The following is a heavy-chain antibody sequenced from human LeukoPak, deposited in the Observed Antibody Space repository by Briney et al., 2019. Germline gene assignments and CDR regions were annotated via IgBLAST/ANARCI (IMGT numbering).Heavy chain of an antibody. CDR3: ALVDTAMVSLDY. CDR2: IYWDDDK. CDR1: GFSLSTSGVG. J-gene: IGHJ4*02. Sequence: ESGPTLVKPTQTLTLTCTFSGFSLSTSGVGVGWIRQPPGKALEWLALIYWDDDKRYSPSLKSRLTITKDTSKNQVALTMTNMDPVDAATYYCALVDTAMVSLDYWGQGTLVTVSS. V-gene: IGHV2-5*02. D-gene: IGHD5-18*01.